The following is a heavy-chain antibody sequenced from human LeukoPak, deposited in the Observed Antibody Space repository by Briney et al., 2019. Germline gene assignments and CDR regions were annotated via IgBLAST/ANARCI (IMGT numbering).Heavy chain of an antibody. CDR3: ARDILSGYSYGYYNWFDP. CDR2: IYYSGST. CDR1: GGSISSSSYY. V-gene: IGHV4-39*07. D-gene: IGHD5-18*01. J-gene: IGHJ5*02. Sequence: SETLSLTCTVSGGSISSSSYYWGWIRQPPGKGLEWIGSIYYSGSTYYNPSLKSRVTISVDTSKNQFSLKLSSVTAADTAVYYCARDILSGYSYGYYNWFDPWGQGTLVTVSS.